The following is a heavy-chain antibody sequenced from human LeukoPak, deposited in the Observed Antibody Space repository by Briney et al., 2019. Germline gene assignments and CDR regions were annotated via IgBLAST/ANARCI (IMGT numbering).Heavy chain of an antibody. CDR1: GFTFSSYA. Sequence: GGSLRLSCAASGFTFSSYAMSWVRQAPGKGLEWVSAISGSGGSTYYADSVKGRFTISRDNSKNTLYLQMNSLRAEDTAVYYCARAGSPFSLYSYGHDYCGQGTLVTVSS. CDR3: ARAGSPFSLYSYGHDY. J-gene: IGHJ4*02. V-gene: IGHV3-23*01. D-gene: IGHD5-18*01. CDR2: ISGSGGST.